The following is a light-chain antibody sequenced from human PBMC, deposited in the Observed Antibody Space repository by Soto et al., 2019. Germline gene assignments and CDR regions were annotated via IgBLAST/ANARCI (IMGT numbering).Light chain of an antibody. CDR2: GAS. J-gene: IGKJ5*01. V-gene: IGKV3-20*01. CDR3: QQYGSSPSIT. Sequence: EILMTQSPATVSVSPGERATLSCRASQSVSSNLAWYQQKPGQAPRLLIYGASSRATGIPDRFSGSGSGTDFTLTISRLEPEDFAVYYCQQYGSSPSITFGQGTRLE. CDR1: QSVSSN.